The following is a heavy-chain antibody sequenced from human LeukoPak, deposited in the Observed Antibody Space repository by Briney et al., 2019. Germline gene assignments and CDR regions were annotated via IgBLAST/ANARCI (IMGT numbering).Heavy chain of an antibody. Sequence: GGSLRLSCAASGFTFSSYAMHWVRQAPGKGLEWVAVISYDGSNKYYADSVKGRFTISRDNSKNTLYLQMNSLRAEDTAVYYCARDQGYSSSWYHDAFDTWGQGTMVTVSS. CDR1: GFTFSSYA. D-gene: IGHD6-13*01. V-gene: IGHV3-30*04. CDR3: ARDQGYSSSWYHDAFDT. CDR2: ISYDGSNK. J-gene: IGHJ3*02.